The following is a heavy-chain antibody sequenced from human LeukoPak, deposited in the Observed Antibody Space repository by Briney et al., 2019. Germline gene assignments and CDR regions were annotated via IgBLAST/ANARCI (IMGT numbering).Heavy chain of an antibody. CDR1: GYTFTGYY. CDR3: ATVFKDWNWDATFDY. Sequence: ASVKVSCKASGYTFTGYYMHWVRQAPGKGLEWMGGFDPEDGETIYAQKFQGRVTMTEDTSTDTAYMELSSLRSEDSAVYYCATVFKDWNWDATFDYWGQGTLVTVSS. CDR2: FDPEDGET. V-gene: IGHV1-24*01. J-gene: IGHJ4*02. D-gene: IGHD1-7*01.